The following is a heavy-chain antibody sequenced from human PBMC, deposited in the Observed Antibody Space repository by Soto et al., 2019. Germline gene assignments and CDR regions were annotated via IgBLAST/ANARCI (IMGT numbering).Heavy chain of an antibody. CDR1: GFDFSTFG. D-gene: IGHD5-12*01. V-gene: IGHV3-21*03. Sequence: PGGSLRLSCAASGFDFSTFGMNWVRQAPGKGLEWVSFLSPSYPYTSYADSVKGRFTISGDNAKNSVSLQMNSLRADDTGVYYCARGNTGYGNFDSWGQGTLVTVSS. CDR3: ARGNTGYGNFDS. J-gene: IGHJ4*02. CDR2: LSPSYPYT.